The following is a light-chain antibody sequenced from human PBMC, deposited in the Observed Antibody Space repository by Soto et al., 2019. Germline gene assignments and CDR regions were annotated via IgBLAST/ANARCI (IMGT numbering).Light chain of an antibody. CDR2: DAS. CDR1: QGISTY. J-gene: IGKJ5*01. V-gene: IGKV3D-11*01. CDR3: QQRGET. Sequence: LTQSPATLSLSPGERATLSCTASQGISTYIVWYQQKPGHPPRLLMFDASRRAPGIPPRFSGGGFGTQFTLTINNLEPDDFAVYYCQQRGETFGPGTRLEI.